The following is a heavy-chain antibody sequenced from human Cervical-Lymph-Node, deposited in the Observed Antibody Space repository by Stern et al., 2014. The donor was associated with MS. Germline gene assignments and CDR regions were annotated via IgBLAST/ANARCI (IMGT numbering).Heavy chain of an antibody. CDR2: IHGGNGNT. J-gene: IGHJ6*02. CDR3: ARDPRGGMDV. CDR1: GYTFSSYA. Sequence: QVQLVQSGAEVKKPGASVRLSCKTSGYTFSSYATHWVRQAPGPSLEWMGWIHGGNGNTKYSRQFQDRVTSDRDTSATTVYMEVRSLRPEDTAVYYCARDPRGGMDVWGQGTPVTVSS. V-gene: IGHV1-3*01.